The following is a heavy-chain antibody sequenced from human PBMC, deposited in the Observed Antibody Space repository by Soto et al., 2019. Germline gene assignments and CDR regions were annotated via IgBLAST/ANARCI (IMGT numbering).Heavy chain of an antibody. D-gene: IGHD3-10*01. Sequence: SETLSLTCTVSGGSISSYYWSWIRQPPGKGLEWIGYIYYSGSTNYNPSLKSRVTISVDTSKNQFSLKLSSVTAADTAVYYCARDYYGSGSYYNRVFYYYYMDVWGKGATVTVS. CDR2: IYYSGST. J-gene: IGHJ6*03. V-gene: IGHV4-59*01. CDR3: ARDYYGSGSYYNRVFYYYYMDV. CDR1: GGSISSYY.